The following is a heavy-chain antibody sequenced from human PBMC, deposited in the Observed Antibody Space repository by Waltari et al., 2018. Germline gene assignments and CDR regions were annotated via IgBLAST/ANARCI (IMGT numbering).Heavy chain of an antibody. V-gene: IGHV3-30*01. CDR3: ARDRKFLVAFDI. Sequence: QVQLVESGGGVVQPGRSLRLSGPASGFTFSSYPMHWFRQAPGKGLEWVAVISYDGSNKYYADSVKGRFTISRDNSKNTLYLQMNSLRAEDTAVYYCARDRKFLVAFDIWGQGTMVTVSS. CDR1: GFTFSSYP. CDR2: ISYDGSNK. J-gene: IGHJ3*02.